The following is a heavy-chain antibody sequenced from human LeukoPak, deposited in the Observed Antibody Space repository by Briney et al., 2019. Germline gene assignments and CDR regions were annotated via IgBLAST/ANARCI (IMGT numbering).Heavy chain of an antibody. D-gene: IGHD1-26*01. V-gene: IGHV4-34*01. CDR2: INHSGST. Sequence: SETLSLTCAVYGGSFSGYYWSWIRQPPGKGLEWIGEINHSGSTNYNPSLKSRVTISVDTSKNQFSLKLSSVTAADTAVYYCAKIVGATQSALFDYWGQGTLVTVSS. J-gene: IGHJ4*02. CDR3: AKIVGATQSALFDY. CDR1: GGSFSGYY.